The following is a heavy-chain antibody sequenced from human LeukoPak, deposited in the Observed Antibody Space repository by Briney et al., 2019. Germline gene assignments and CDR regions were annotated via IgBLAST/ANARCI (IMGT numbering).Heavy chain of an antibody. CDR2: ISYDGSNK. CDR3: AKDGSGSYYTPEDYFDF. CDR1: EFTFSSYG. J-gene: IGHJ4*02. Sequence: GGSLRLSCAASEFTFSSYGMHWVRQAPGKGLEWVAAISYDGSNKYYADSVKGRFTISRDNSKNTLYLQMNSLRAEDTAVYYCAKDGSGSYYTPEDYFDFWGQGTLVPVSS. V-gene: IGHV3-30*18. D-gene: IGHD3-10*01.